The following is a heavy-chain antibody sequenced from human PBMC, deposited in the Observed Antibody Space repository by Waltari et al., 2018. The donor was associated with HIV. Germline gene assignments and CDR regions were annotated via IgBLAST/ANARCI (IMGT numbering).Heavy chain of an antibody. Sequence: QLQLQESGPGLVKPSETLSLTCTVPGGSISSSSYYWGWIRQPPGKGLEWIGSIYYSGSTYYNPSLKSRVTISVDTSKNQFSLKLSSVTAADTAVYYCARYGNYYGMDVWGQGTTVTVSS. CDR3: ARYGNYYGMDV. V-gene: IGHV4-39*01. CDR1: GGSISSSSYY. D-gene: IGHD4-17*01. J-gene: IGHJ6*02. CDR2: IYYSGST.